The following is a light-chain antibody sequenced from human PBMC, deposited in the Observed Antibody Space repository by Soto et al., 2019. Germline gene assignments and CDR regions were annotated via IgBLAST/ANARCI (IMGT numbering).Light chain of an antibody. CDR1: KLGNKY. CDR2: QDN. J-gene: IGLJ3*02. Sequence: SYELTQPPSVSVSPGQTAIITCSGDKLGNKYTCWYQQKPGQSPVLVIYQDNKRPSGIPERFSGSNSGNTATLTISGTQAMDEADYYCQAWDRRSYVVFGGGTKLTVL. CDR3: QAWDRRSYVV. V-gene: IGLV3-1*01.